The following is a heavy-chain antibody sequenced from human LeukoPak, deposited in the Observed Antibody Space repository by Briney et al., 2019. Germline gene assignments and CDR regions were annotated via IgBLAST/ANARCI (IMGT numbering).Heavy chain of an antibody. J-gene: IGHJ4*02. CDR1: GYSISRAYY. V-gene: IGHV4-38-2*01. CDR2: IYHSGST. Sequence: SETLSLTCAVTGYSISRAYYWGWIRQPPGEGLEWIGTIYHSGSTYYNPSLKSRVTISVDTSKNQFSLKLSSVTAADTAVYNCATLGMTTVTFFEYWGQGTLVTVSS. D-gene: IGHD4-11*01. CDR3: ATLGMTTVTFFEY.